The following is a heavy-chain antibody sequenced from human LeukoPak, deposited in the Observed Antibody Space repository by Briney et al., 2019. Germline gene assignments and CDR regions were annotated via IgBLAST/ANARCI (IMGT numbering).Heavy chain of an antibody. J-gene: IGHJ2*01. V-gene: IGHV4-61*02. D-gene: IGHD7-27*01. CDR2: IYTSGST. Sequence: SQTLSLTCTVSGGSISSGSYYWSWIRQPAGKGLEWIGRIYTSGSTNYNPSLKSRVTISVDTSKNQFSLKLSSVTAADTAVYYCARDYLTGDKNRYFDLWGRGTLVTVSS. CDR1: GGSISSGSYY. CDR3: ARDYLTGDKNRYFDL.